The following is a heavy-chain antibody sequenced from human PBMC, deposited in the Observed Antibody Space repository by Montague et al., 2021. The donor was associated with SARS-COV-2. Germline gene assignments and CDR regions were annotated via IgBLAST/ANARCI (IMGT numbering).Heavy chain of an antibody. J-gene: IGHJ6*02. Sequence: SETLSLTCIVSAGSISGTYYIWVRQTPDTGLDRVGYGYYLCTATXNPSLTTQVTFTVATSKNQLSLMLTSLTAADTGVAYCARTGHAAVSGLLLGIDIWGQGTTVTVSS. D-gene: IGHD6-19*01. V-gene: IGHV4-59*01. CDR3: ARTGHAAVSGLLLGIDI. CDR2: GYYLCTA. CDR1: AGSISGTY.